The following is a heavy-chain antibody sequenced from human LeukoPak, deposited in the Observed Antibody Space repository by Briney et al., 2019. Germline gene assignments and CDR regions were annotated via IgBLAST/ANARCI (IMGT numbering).Heavy chain of an antibody. CDR2: INPNSGGT. Sequence: ASVKVSCKASGYTFTGYYMHWVRQAPGQGLEWMGWINPNSGGTNYAQKFQGRVTMTRDTSISTAYMELSRLRSDDTAVYYCARYYGSGSLYYYGMDVWGQGTMVTVSS. CDR1: GYTFTGYY. V-gene: IGHV1-2*02. D-gene: IGHD3-10*01. J-gene: IGHJ6*02. CDR3: ARYYGSGSLYYYGMDV.